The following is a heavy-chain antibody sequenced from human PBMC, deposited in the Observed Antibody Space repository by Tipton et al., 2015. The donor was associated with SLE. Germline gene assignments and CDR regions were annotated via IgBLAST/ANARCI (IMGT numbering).Heavy chain of an antibody. CDR3: AKDSPYGSGSYWDY. Sequence: GSLRLSCAASGFTFSSYAMSWVRQTPGKGLEWVSTISDRGGSTYYAESVKGRFTISRDNSRDNSKNTLYLQMNSLRAEDTAVYYCAKDSPYGSGSYWDYWGQGTLVTVSS. D-gene: IGHD3-10*01. V-gene: IGHV3-23*01. CDR1: GFTFSSYA. CDR2: ISDRGGST. J-gene: IGHJ4*02.